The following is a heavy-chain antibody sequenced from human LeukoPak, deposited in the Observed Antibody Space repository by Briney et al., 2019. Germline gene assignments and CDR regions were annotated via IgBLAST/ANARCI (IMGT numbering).Heavy chain of an antibody. Sequence: GGSLRLSCAASGFTVSSNYMSWVRQAPGKGLEWVSVIYSGGSTYYADSVTGRFTISRDNSKNTLYLQMNSLRAEDTAVYYCARPSRGAGLDYWGQGTLVTVSA. D-gene: IGHD6-6*01. J-gene: IGHJ4*02. CDR1: GFTVSSNY. V-gene: IGHV3-53*01. CDR2: IYSGGST. CDR3: ARPSRGAGLDY.